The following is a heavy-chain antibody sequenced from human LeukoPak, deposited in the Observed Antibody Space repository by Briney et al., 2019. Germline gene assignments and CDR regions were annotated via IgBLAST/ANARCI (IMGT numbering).Heavy chain of an antibody. V-gene: IGHV1-2*02. CDR3: ARERSSGSYFSY. J-gene: IGHJ4*02. CDR2: INPNSGGS. Sequence: ASVKVSCKASGYTFTGYYMHWVRQAPGQGLEGMGWINPNSGGSKYAQKFQGRVTMTRDTSISTAYMELSRLRSDDTAVYYCARERSSGSYFSYWGQGTLVTVSS. D-gene: IGHD1-26*01. CDR1: GYTFTGYY.